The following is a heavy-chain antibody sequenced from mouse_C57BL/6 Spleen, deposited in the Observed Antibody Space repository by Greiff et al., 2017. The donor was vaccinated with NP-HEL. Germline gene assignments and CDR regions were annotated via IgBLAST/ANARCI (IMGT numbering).Heavy chain of an antibody. CDR1: GYTFTDYY. CDR2: IYPGSGNT. CDR3: ARGHGSSPCDY. J-gene: IGHJ2*01. D-gene: IGHD1-1*01. V-gene: IGHV1-76*01. Sequence: VQLQQSGAELVRPGASVKLSCKASGYTFTDYYINWVKQRPGQGLEWIARIYPGSGNTYYNEKLKGKATLTAEKSSSTAYMQLSSLTSEDSAVYFWARGHGSSPCDYWGQGTTLTVSS.